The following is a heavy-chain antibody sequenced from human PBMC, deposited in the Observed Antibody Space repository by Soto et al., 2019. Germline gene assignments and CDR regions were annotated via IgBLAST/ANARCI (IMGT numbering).Heavy chain of an antibody. V-gene: IGHV3-48*01. CDR3: ARGPIAAAARTRNWFDP. CDR1: GFTFSSYS. Sequence: GGSLRLSCAASGFTFSSYSMNWVRQAPGKGLEWVSYISSSSSTIYYADSVKGRFTISRDNAKNSLYLQMNSLRAEDTAVYYCARGPIAAAARTRNWFDPWGQGTLVTVSS. CDR2: ISSSSSTI. J-gene: IGHJ5*02. D-gene: IGHD6-13*01.